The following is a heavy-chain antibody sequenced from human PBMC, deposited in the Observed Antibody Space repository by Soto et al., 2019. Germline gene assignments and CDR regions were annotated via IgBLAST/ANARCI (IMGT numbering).Heavy chain of an antibody. V-gene: IGHV3-48*02. J-gene: IGHJ5*02. Sequence: GGSLRLSCAASGFTFSSYSMNWVRQAPGKGLEWVSYISSSSSTIYYADSVKGRFTISRDNAKNSLYLQMNSLRDEDTAVYYCARDLIVGAQYYYDSSGYYGAWFDPWGQGTLVTVSS. CDR2: ISSSSSTI. CDR1: GFTFSSYS. D-gene: IGHD3-22*01. CDR3: ARDLIVGAQYYYDSSGYYGAWFDP.